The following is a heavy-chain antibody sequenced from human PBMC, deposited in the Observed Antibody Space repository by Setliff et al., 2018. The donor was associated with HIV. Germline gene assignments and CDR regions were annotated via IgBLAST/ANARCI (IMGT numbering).Heavy chain of an antibody. Sequence: ASVKVSCKATGFTFINYDINWVRQAPGQGLEWMGWMNPNSSNTGYAQKFQGRVAMTRNTSINTAYMELSSLRSEDTAVYYCARGRVMVYANRRYYYYMDVWGKGTTVTVSS. CDR1: GFTFINYD. D-gene: IGHD2-8*01. CDR3: ARGRVMVYANRRYYYYMDV. CDR2: MNPNSSNT. V-gene: IGHV1-8*02. J-gene: IGHJ6*03.